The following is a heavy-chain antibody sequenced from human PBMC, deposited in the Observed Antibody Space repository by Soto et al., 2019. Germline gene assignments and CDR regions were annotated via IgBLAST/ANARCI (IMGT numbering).Heavy chain of an antibody. CDR2: IKPEGSNK. CDR1: RLTFGNYW. Sequence: EVQLVESGGGLVQPGESLRLSCAASRLTFGNYWMSWVRQAPGKGLEWVAAIKPEGSNKYYVDSVRGRFTISRDNAKNLLYLQMNSLRDDDTAVYYCASLHHGIEYRGRGDFDNWGQGTLVTVSS. D-gene: IGHD5-12*01. CDR3: ASLHHGIEYRGRGDFDN. J-gene: IGHJ4*02. V-gene: IGHV3-7*01.